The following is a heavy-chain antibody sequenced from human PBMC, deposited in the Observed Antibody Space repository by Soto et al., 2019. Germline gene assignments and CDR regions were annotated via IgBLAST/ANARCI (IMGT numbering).Heavy chain of an antibody. CDR3: VRYCSSTLCNGVATRTFDY. CDR2: ISSSGNTV. J-gene: IGHJ4*02. V-gene: IGHV3-48*03. D-gene: IGHD2-2*01. CDR1: RFTFSTYE. Sequence: LRLSCAASRFTFSTYEMIWVRQAPGKGLEWVSYISSSGNTVYYADSVKGRFTISRDNTRNSLYLQMNSLRDEDTALYYCVRYCSSTLCNGVATRTFDYWSQGTLVTVSS.